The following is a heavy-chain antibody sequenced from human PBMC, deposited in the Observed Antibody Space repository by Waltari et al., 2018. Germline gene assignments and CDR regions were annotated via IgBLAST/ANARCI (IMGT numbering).Heavy chain of an antibody. J-gene: IGHJ4*02. D-gene: IGHD3-10*01. CDR3: ARVRITMVRGVIITSTYFDY. V-gene: IGHV4-34*01. CDR2: IHHSGST. CDR1: GGSFSGYY. Sequence: QVQLQQWGAGLLKPSETLSLTCAVYGGSFSGYYWSWIRQPPGKGLERMGEIHHSGSTNYNPLLKRRGTIAVDTSKNRFSLKLSSVTAADTAVYYCARVRITMVRGVIITSTYFDYWGQGTLVTVSS.